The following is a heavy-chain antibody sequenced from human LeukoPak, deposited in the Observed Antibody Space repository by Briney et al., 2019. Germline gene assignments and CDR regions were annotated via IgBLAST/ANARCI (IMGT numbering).Heavy chain of an antibody. V-gene: IGHV3-20*04. CDR1: GFTFDDYG. Sequence: GGSLRLSCAASGFTFDDYGMSWVRQAPGKGLEWVSGINWNGGSTGYADSVKGRLTISRDNAKNSLYLQMNRLRAEDTALYYCARGGRDPYYFDYWGQGTLVTVSS. J-gene: IGHJ4*02. D-gene: IGHD5-24*01. CDR2: INWNGGST. CDR3: ARGGRDPYYFDY.